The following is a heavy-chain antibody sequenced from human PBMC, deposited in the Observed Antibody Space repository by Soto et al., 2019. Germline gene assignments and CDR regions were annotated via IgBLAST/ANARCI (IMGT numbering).Heavy chain of an antibody. D-gene: IGHD2-15*01. V-gene: IGHV3-23*01. CDR2: ISGSGGST. CDR3: AKWEVVVVVAATPTYYFDY. J-gene: IGHJ4*02. CDR1: GFTFSSYA. Sequence: GGSLRLSCAASGFTFSSYAMSWVRQAQGKGLEWVSAISGSGGSTYYADSVKGRFTISRDNSKNTLYLQMNSLRAEDTAVYYCAKWEVVVVVAATPTYYFDYWGQGTLVTVSS.